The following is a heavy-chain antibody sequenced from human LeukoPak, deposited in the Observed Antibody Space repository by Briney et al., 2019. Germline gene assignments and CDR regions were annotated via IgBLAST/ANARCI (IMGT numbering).Heavy chain of an antibody. J-gene: IGHJ6*02. CDR1: GFTFSSYA. CDR2: ISGSGGST. V-gene: IGHV3-23*01. Sequence: GESLRLACVASGFTFSSYAMSRVRQAPGKGLEWVSAISGSGGSTYYADSVKGRFTISRDNSKNTLYLQMNSLRAEDTAVYYCAKDSRMDVWGQGTTVTVSS. CDR3: AKDSRMDV.